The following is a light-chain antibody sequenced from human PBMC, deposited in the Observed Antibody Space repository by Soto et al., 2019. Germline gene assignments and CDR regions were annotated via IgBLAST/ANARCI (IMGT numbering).Light chain of an antibody. CDR3: SSYTRGSTLV. CDR1: SSDVGGYNY. CDR2: EVS. J-gene: IGLJ3*02. V-gene: IGLV2-14*01. Sequence: QSVLTQPASVSGSPGQSITISCTGTSSDVGGYNYVSWYQQHPDKAPKLMIYEVSNRPSGVSNRFSGSKSGNTASLTISGLQSEDEGNSYCSSYTRGSTLVFGGGTKLTVL.